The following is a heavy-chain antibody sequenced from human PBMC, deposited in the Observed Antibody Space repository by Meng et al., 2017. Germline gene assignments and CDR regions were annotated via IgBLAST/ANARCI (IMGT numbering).Heavy chain of an antibody. CDR1: GFTFSVYY. CDR2: ISSSGSTI. Sequence: QVRVWGSGEGWVKRGGSPRLSCEASGFTFSVYYMSWIRQAPGKGLGWVSYISSSGSTIYYADSVKGRFTISRDNAKNSLYLQMNSLRAEDTAVYYCARDLGIPPDYFDYWGQGTLVTVSS. CDR3: ARDLGIPPDYFDY. D-gene: IGHD2-21*01. J-gene: IGHJ4*02. V-gene: IGHV3-11*01.